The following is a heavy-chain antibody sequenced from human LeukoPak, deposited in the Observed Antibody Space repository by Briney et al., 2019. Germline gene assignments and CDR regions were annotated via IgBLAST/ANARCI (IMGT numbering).Heavy chain of an antibody. CDR2: MSFDGSNK. CDR3: KSICSSRSCYLDD. J-gene: IGHJ4*02. Sequence: GGSLRLSCAHAGLTVNNYGMHWVRQAPGKGLGWVSVMSFDGSNKYYADSVKGRFTISRDNFRNTLYLQMNSLRVEDTAVYYGKSICSSRSCYLDDWGQGTMVTVSS. D-gene: IGHD2-2*01. V-gene: IGHV3-30*03. CDR1: GLTVNNYG.